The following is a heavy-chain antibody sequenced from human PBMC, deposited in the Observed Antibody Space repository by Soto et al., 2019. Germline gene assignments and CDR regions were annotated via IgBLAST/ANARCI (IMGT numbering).Heavy chain of an antibody. V-gene: IGHV3-23*01. Sequence: GGSLRLSCAASGFTFVYYDMAWVRQAPGKGLEWVSDISGSGGTTNYADSVKGRFTISRDNSKNTLYLQLNSLRADDTAVYYCARGAVSPAVVDADLDPWGPGTLVTVSS. J-gene: IGHJ5*02. CDR1: GFTFVYYD. CDR2: ISGSGGTT. CDR3: ARGAVSPAVVDADLDP. D-gene: IGHD2-15*01.